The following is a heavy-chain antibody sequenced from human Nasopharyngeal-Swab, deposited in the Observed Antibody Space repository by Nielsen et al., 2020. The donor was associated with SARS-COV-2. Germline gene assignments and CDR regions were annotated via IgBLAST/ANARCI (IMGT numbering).Heavy chain of an antibody. D-gene: IGHD5-18*01. CDR3: AKSGYSYGYSGMPALDY. V-gene: IGHV3-23*01. J-gene: IGHJ4*02. Sequence: GESLKISCAASGFTFSSYAMIWVRQAPGKGLEWVSAISGSGGSTYYADSVKGRFTISRDNSKNTLYLQMNSLRAEDTAVYYCAKSGYSYGYSGMPALDYWGQGTLVTVSS. CDR2: ISGSGGST. CDR1: GFTFSSYA.